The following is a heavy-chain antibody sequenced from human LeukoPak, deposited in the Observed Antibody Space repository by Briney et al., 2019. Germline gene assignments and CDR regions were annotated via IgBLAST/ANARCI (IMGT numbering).Heavy chain of an antibody. D-gene: IGHD3-22*01. V-gene: IGHV3-23*01. CDR1: GFTFSSYA. J-gene: IGHJ4*02. CDR2: ISPSGDRT. Sequence: GGSLRLSCAASGFTFSSYAMSWVRQAPGKGLEWVSFISPSGDRTSNADSVEGRFTISRDNTRNTLYLQMNSLRDEDTGVYYCAIVHGYYDGSGFWVQWGQGTLVTVSS. CDR3: AIVHGYYDGSGFWVQ.